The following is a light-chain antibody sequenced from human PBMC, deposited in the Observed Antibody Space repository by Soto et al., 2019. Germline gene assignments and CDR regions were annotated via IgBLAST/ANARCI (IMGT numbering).Light chain of an antibody. J-gene: IGKJ3*01. V-gene: IGKV1-9*01. CDR1: QDVSRY. Sequence: DIQLTQSPSFLSASVGDRVTITCRASQDVSRYLAWYQQNPGKAPNLLIYAASTLRSGVPSRFSGSGSETEFTLTISSLQPEDFETYYCQQLNSYVFAFGPGTKVDIK. CDR3: QQLNSYVFA. CDR2: AAS.